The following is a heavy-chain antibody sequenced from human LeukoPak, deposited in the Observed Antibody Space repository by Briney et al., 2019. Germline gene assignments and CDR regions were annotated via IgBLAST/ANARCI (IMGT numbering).Heavy chain of an antibody. V-gene: IGHV3-21*01. CDR2: ISSSISYI. CDR3: ARNSSSWYYFDY. D-gene: IGHD6-13*01. CDR1: GFTFSYYS. Sequence: GGSLRLSCAASGFTFSYYSMNWVRQAPGQGLEWVSSISSSISYIYYADSVKGRFTISRDNAKNSLYLQMNSLRAEDTAVYYCARNSSSWYYFDYWGQGTLVTVSS. J-gene: IGHJ4*02.